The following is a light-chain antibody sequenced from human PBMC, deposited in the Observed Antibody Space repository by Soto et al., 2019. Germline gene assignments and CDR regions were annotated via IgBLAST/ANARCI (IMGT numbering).Light chain of an antibody. V-gene: IGKV3-15*01. CDR1: QSVGTS. CDR2: GAS. Sequence: EIVMTQSPATLSVSPGQRVTLSCRASQSVGTSIAWYQQKPGQAPRLLIYGASTRATGVPARFSGSGSGTAFTLTISSLQSEDFANYYCQQYYNWPPFTFGQGPRWIS. CDR3: QQYYNWPPFT. J-gene: IGKJ3*01.